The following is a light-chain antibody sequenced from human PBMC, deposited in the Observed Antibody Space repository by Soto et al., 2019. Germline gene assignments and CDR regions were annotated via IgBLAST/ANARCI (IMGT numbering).Light chain of an antibody. CDR3: QQSYSTPYT. CDR1: QSISSY. V-gene: IGKV1-39*01. CDR2: AAS. Sequence: DIQMTQSPSSLSASVGDRVTITCRASQSISSYLNWYQQKPGKAPKLLIYAASSLQSGVPSRFSGSGSGTDFTLTISSLQPEDFATYYGQQSYSTPYTVGQGTELEIK. J-gene: IGKJ2*01.